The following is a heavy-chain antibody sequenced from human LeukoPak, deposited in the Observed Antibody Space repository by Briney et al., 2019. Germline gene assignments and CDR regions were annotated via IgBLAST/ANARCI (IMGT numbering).Heavy chain of an antibody. CDR1: GGSISSGGYY. V-gene: IGHV4-31*03. Sequence: SETLSLTCTVSGGSISSGGYYWSWIRQHPGKGLEWIGYIYYSGSTYYNPSLKSRVTISVDTSKNQFPLKLSSVTAADTAVYYCARSYDPASYYYYYGMDVWGQGTTVTVSS. J-gene: IGHJ6*02. D-gene: IGHD5-12*01. CDR2: IYYSGST. CDR3: ARSYDPASYYYYYGMDV.